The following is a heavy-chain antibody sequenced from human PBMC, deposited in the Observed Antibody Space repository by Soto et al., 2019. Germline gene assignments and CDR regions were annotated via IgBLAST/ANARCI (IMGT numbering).Heavy chain of an antibody. Sequence: PGGSLRVSCTASGFTFGDYAMSWVRQAPGKGLEWGGFIRSKAYGGTTEYAASVKGRFTISRDDSKSIAYLQMNSLKTEDTAVYYCTSVKANYDFCFGYYTSPCYSGMHVWGQGTTVFVS. CDR3: TSVKANYDFCFGYYTSPCYSGMHV. D-gene: IGHD3-3*01. CDR1: GFTFGDYA. CDR2: IRSKAYGGTT. J-gene: IGHJ6*02. V-gene: IGHV3-49*04.